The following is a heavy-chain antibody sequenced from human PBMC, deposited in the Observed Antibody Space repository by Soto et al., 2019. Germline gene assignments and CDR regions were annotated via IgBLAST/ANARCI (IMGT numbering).Heavy chain of an antibody. Sequence: QVQLQQWGAGLLKPSETLSLTCDVYGGSFRGYYWSWIRQPPGKGLEWIGEISHSGTTTYNSSLKSLLTISVDTSNNQLSLTLSSVTAADTAVYYCARGRAYGDATWGYWGQGTLVSVSS. V-gene: IGHV4-34*01. CDR3: ARGRAYGDATWGY. CDR1: GGSFRGYY. J-gene: IGHJ4*02. D-gene: IGHD4-17*01. CDR2: ISHSGTT.